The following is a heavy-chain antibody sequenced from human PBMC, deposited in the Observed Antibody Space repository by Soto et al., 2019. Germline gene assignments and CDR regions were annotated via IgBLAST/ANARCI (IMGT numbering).Heavy chain of an antibody. V-gene: IGHV1-69*13. CDR2: IIPIFGTA. CDR3: ASGGLQHETFDY. J-gene: IGHJ4*02. D-gene: IGHD1-26*01. CDR1: GGTFSSYA. Sequence: SVKVSCKASGGTFSSYAISWVRQAPGQGLEWMGGIIPIFGTANYAQKFQGRVTITADESTSTAYMELSSLRSEDTAVYYCASGGLQHETFDYWGQGTLVTVSS.